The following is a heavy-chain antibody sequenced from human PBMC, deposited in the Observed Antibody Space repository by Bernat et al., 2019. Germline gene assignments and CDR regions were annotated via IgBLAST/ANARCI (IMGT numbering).Heavy chain of an antibody. V-gene: IGHV3-7*04. CDR2: IKEDGSEK. J-gene: IGHJ4*02. CDR1: GFTFSNYW. D-gene: IGHD2-2*01. CDR3: ARGGYCSSTSCYVGYFDY. Sequence: EVQLVESGGGLVQPGGSLRLSCAASGFTFSNYWMSWLRQAPGKGLDWVANIKEDGSEKYYVDSVKGRFTISRDNAKNSLYPQMNSLRAEDTAVYYCARGGYCSSTSCYVGYFDYWGQGTLVPVSS.